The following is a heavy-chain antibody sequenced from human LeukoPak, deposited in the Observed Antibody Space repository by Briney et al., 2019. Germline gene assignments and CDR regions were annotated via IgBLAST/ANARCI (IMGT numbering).Heavy chain of an antibody. D-gene: IGHD6-6*01. CDR3: SKDRPRSSFDY. CDR2: ISSDGIHT. J-gene: IGHJ4*02. Sequence: GGSLRLSCAASGFTFSSNTMNWVRQAPGKGLGWVSSISSDGIHTFYADPVKGRFTSSRDNAKNSLCLQMNSLRDEDTAVYYCSKDRPRSSFDYWGQGILVTVSS. CDR1: GFTFSSNT. V-gene: IGHV3-21*01.